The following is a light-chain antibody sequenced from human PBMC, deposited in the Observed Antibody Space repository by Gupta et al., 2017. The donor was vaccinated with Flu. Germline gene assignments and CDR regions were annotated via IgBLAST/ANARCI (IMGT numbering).Light chain of an antibody. J-gene: IGKJ2*01. CDR2: KVS. CDR3: MQGTHWPPYT. CDR1: QSLVYGDGNTY. Sequence: DVVMTQSPLSLPVTLGQPASISCRSSQSLVYGDGNTYLNWFQQRQGQSPRRLFYKVSNRDSGVPDRFSGSGSGTDITLNINSVEAEDVGVYYCMQGTHWPPYTFGQGTKLEIK. V-gene: IGKV2-30*01.